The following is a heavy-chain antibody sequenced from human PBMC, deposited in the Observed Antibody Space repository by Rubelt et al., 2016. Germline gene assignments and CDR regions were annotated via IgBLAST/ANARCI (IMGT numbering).Heavy chain of an antibody. V-gene: IGHV3-30*14. CDR3: QVAVANTLY. CDR2: ISYDGSNK. D-gene: IGHD6-19*01. J-gene: IGHJ4*02. Sequence: QVQLVESGGGVVQPGRSLRLSCAASGFTFSSYAMHWVRQAPGKGLEWVAVISYDGSNKYYADSVKGRFTISRDNAKNTLYVQMSSLRAEDTAVYYCQVAVANTLYWGQGTLVTVSS. CDR1: GFTFSSYA.